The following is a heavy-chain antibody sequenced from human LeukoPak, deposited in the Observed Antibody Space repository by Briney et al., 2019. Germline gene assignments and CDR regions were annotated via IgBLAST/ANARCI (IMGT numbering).Heavy chain of an antibody. CDR3: ARDRGYSDNWFDP. Sequence: ASVKVSCKASGYTFTSYDINWVRQAPGQGLEWMGWMNPNSGNTGYAQKFQGRVTMTRNTSISTAYMELSRLRSDDTAVYYCARDRGYSDNWFDPWGQGTLVTVSS. D-gene: IGHD5-12*01. CDR2: MNPNSGNT. V-gene: IGHV1-8*01. CDR1: GYTFTSYD. J-gene: IGHJ5*02.